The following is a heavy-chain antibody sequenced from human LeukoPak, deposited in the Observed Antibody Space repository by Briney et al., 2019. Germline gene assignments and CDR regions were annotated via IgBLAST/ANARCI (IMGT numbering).Heavy chain of an antibody. CDR2: ISHSGST. CDR3: ARSVHRGYSYGSGDY. J-gene: IGHJ4*02. V-gene: IGHV4-34*01. Sequence: SETLSLTCAVYGGSFSGYYWSWIRQPPGKGLEWIGEISHSGSTNYNPSLKSRVTISVDTSKNQFSLELSSVTAADTAVYYCARSVHRGYSYGSGDYWGQGTLVTVSS. D-gene: IGHD5-18*01. CDR1: GGSFSGYY.